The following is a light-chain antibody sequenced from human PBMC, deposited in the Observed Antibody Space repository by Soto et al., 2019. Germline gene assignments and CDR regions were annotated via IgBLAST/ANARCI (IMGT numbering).Light chain of an antibody. CDR3: QSYDSSLSAL. J-gene: IGLJ1*01. CDR1: SSNIGAGYD. Sequence: QSVLTQPPSVSGAPGQRVTISCTGSSSNIGAGYDVHWYQQLPGTAPKLLIYANINRPSGVPDRLSGSKSGTSASLAITGLQAEDEADYYCQSYDSSLSALFGTGTKLTVL. CDR2: ANI. V-gene: IGLV1-40*01.